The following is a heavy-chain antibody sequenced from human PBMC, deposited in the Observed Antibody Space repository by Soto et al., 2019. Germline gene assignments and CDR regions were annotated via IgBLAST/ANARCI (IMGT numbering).Heavy chain of an antibody. CDR3: AKVRRAVAGARDNWFDP. CDR1: GFTFSSYA. Sequence: GGSLRLSCAASGFTFSSYAMSWVRQAPGKGLEWVSAISGSGGSTYYADSVKGRFTISRDNSKNTLYLQMNSLRAEDTAVYYWAKVRRAVAGARDNWFDPWGQGTLVTVSS. V-gene: IGHV3-23*01. J-gene: IGHJ5*02. CDR2: ISGSGGST. D-gene: IGHD6-19*01.